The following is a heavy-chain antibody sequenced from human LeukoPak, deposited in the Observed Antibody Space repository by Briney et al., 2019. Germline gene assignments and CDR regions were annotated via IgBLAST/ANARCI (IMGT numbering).Heavy chain of an antibody. V-gene: IGHV3-7*01. Sequence: GGSLRLSCAASGLTFSRYWMSWVRQAPGKGPEWVANIEEDGSEKYYVDSVKGRFTISRDNAKNSLYLQMNSLRAEDTAVYYCARLTTTAPPAFDYWGQGTLVTVSS. CDR2: IEEDGSEK. CDR3: ARLTTTAPPAFDY. J-gene: IGHJ4*02. D-gene: IGHD4/OR15-4a*01. CDR1: GLTFSRYW.